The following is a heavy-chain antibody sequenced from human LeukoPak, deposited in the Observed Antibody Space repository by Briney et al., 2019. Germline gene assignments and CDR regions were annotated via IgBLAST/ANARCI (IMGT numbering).Heavy chain of an antibody. D-gene: IGHD2-8*02. Sequence: PGGSLRLSCAASGFTFSSYEMNWVRQAPVKGLEWVSYISSSGSTIYYAGSVKGRFTISRDNAKNSLYLQMNSLRAEDTAVYYCARDPGPVDYYYGMDVWGQGTTVTVSS. CDR3: ARDPGPVDYYYGMDV. J-gene: IGHJ6*02. CDR1: GFTFSSYE. V-gene: IGHV3-48*03. CDR2: ISSSGSTI.